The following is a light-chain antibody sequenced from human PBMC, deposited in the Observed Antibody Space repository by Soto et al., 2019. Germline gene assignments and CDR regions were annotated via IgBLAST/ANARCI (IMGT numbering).Light chain of an antibody. J-gene: IGKJ5*01. CDR1: QGISSY. CDR2: TAS. Sequence: DTQLTQSPSFLSASVGDRFRITCRASQGISSYLAWYQQKPGKAPNLLIHTASTLQSGVPSRFRGSGSGTEFTLTISSMQHEDFATYYCQQRNSYPITFGQGTRLEIK. CDR3: QQRNSYPIT. V-gene: IGKV1-9*01.